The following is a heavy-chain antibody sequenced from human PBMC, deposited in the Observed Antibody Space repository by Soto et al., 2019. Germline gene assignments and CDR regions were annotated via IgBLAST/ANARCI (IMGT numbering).Heavy chain of an antibody. Sequence: QVQLVQSGAAVRKPGSSVKVSCKASGGTFTKYAITWVRQAPRQGLEWMGGIVPLPGTTNYAQKFRGRVTISADESTSTAYLELSSLRSEDTAVYYCASGGGGLGGSSCWPDYACDVWGQGTMVIVSS. D-gene: IGHD6-19*01. CDR3: ASGGGGLGGSSCWPDYACDV. V-gene: IGHV1-69*01. CDR2: IVPLPGTT. J-gene: IGHJ3*01. CDR1: GGTFTKYA.